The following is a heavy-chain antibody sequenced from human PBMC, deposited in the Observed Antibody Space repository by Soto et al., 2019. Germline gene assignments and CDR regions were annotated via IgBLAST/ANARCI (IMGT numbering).Heavy chain of an antibody. CDR3: ARDSSSSTYYYYISGSGGVHYYYYGMDV. Sequence: PGGSLRLSCAASGFTFSSYWMSWVRQAPGKGLEWVANIKQDGSEKYYVDSVKGRFTISRDNAKNSLYLQMNSLRAEDTAVYYCARDSSSSTYYYYISGSGGVHYYYYGMDVWGQGTTVTVSS. V-gene: IGHV3-7*05. CDR1: GFTFSSYW. J-gene: IGHJ6*02. D-gene: IGHD3-22*01. CDR2: IKQDGSEK.